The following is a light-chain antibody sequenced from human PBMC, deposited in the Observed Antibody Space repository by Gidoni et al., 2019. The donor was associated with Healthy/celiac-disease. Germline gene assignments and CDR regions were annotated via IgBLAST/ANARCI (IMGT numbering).Light chain of an antibody. Sequence: EIVLTQSPGTLSLSPGERATLSCRASQSVSSSYLAWSQQKPGQPPRLLIDGASSRATGIPDRFSGSGSGTDFSLTISRLVPQDFAVYYCQQYGSSPSTLGQGTRLEIK. CDR2: GAS. J-gene: IGKJ5*01. V-gene: IGKV3-20*01. CDR1: QSVSSSY. CDR3: QQYGSSPST.